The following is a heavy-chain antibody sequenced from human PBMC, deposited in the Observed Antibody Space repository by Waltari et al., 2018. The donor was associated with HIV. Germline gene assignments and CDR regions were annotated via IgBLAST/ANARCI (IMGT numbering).Heavy chain of an antibody. D-gene: IGHD2-21*02. CDR1: GYTFTTYG. V-gene: IGHV1-18*01. J-gene: IGHJ4*02. CDR3: ARATGLLLVDY. Sequence: QVQLVQSGAEVQRPGASVKVSCKASGYTFTTYGINWVRQAPGQGLECMGWIRAYNGNTKYAQNLQGRVTMTTDTSTTTTDMELMSLRSDDTAVYYCARATGLLLVDYCGQGTLVTVSS. CDR2: IRAYNGNT.